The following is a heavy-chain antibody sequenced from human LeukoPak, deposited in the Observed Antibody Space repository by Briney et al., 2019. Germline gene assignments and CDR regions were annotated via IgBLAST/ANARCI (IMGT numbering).Heavy chain of an antibody. CDR3: ARDSEYNHGFDY. CDR1: GGSISSYY. J-gene: IGHJ4*02. Sequence: SETLSLTCTVSGGSISSYYWSWIRQAPGKGLEWIGYIYYSGSTNYNPSLKSRVTISVGTSKNQFSLKLNSLTAADTAVYYCARDSEYNHGFDYWGQGTLVTVSS. V-gene: IGHV4-59*01. CDR2: IYYSGST. D-gene: IGHD5-18*01.